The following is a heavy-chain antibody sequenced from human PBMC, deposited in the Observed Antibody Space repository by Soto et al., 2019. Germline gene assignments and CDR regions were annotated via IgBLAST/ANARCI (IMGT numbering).Heavy chain of an antibody. CDR3: ARALGVPYSSSRYHGFDY. J-gene: IGHJ4*02. Sequence: PGESLKISCKGSGYSFTSYWIGWVRQMPGKGLEWMGIIYPGDSDTRYSPSFQGQVTISADKSISTAYLQWSSLKASDTAFYYCARALGVPYSSSRYHGFDYWGQGTLVTVSS. CDR2: IYPGDSDT. CDR1: GYSFTSYW. D-gene: IGHD6-13*01. V-gene: IGHV5-51*01.